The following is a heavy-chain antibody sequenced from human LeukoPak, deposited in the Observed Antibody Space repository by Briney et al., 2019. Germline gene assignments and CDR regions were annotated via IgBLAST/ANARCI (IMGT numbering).Heavy chain of an antibody. CDR1: GFTFSGSA. Sequence: GGSLRLSCAASGFTFSGSAMHWVRQASGKGLEWVGRIRSKANNYATAYAASVKGRFTISRDDSKNTAYLQMNSLRTEDAAVYYCSSLADYWGQGTLVTVSS. CDR2: IRSKANNYAT. CDR3: SSLADY. V-gene: IGHV3-73*01. D-gene: IGHD3-3*02. J-gene: IGHJ4*02.